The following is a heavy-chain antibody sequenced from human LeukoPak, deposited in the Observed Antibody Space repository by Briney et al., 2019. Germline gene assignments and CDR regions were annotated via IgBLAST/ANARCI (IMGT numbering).Heavy chain of an antibody. CDR1: GGSISSYY. CDR2: IYNSGST. J-gene: IGHJ4*02. CDR3: TRAWAAPHPFYY. V-gene: IGHV4-59*13. Sequence: SETLSLTCTVSGGSISSYYGSWLRHPPGKGLEWLGYIYNSGSTDYNPSLKSRVTISVDTSRNQFSLKLSSVTAADTAIYYCTRAWAAPHPFYYWGQGTLVTVSS. D-gene: IGHD6-6*01.